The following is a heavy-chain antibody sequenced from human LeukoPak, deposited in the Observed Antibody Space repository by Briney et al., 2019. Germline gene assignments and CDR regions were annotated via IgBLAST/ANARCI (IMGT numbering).Heavy chain of an antibody. CDR1: GFTFSGYW. CDR3: ARMGPTSSGWPEAFDY. V-gene: IGHV3-7*01. J-gene: IGHJ4*01. D-gene: IGHD6-25*01. CDR2: IKQDASEK. Sequence: GGSLRLSCAASGFTFSGYWMNWVRQAPGKGLEWVANIKQDASEKYYVDSVKGRFTISRDNAKNPLSLQMNSLRAEDTAVYYCARMGPTSSGWPEAFDYWGRGTLVTVSS.